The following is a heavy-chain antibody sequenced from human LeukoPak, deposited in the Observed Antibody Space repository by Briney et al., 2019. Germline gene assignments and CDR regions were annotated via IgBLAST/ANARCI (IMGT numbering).Heavy chain of an antibody. D-gene: IGHD6-19*01. V-gene: IGHV4-31*03. J-gene: IGHJ4*02. CDR3: ARRIPVAGLFDY. CDR2: ISYSGST. Sequence: SQTLSLTCTVSGGSISSGAYYWSWIRQLPGKGLEWIGYISYSGSTYYNPSLESRVSISGDTSKNQFSLKLSSVIAADTAVYYCARRIPVAGLFDYWGQGTLVTVSS. CDR1: GGSISSGAYY.